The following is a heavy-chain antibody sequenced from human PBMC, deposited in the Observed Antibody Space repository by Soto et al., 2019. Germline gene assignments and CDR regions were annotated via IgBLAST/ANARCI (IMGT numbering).Heavy chain of an antibody. CDR3: ASSYGDYVHADY. Sequence: PGGSLRLSCATSESTFRSYSMHWVRQAPGKGLEWVAVIWYDGSNKYYADSVKGRFTISRDNSKNTLYLQMNSLRAEDTAVYYCASSYGDYVHADYWGQGTLVTVSS. V-gene: IGHV3-33*08. CDR2: IWYDGSNK. J-gene: IGHJ4*02. D-gene: IGHD4-17*01. CDR1: ESTFRSYS.